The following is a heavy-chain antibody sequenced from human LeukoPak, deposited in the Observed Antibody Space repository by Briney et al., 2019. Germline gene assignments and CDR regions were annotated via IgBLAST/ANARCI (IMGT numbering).Heavy chain of an antibody. CDR3: AKDARRYSGWYFFDH. D-gene: IGHD6-19*01. CDR1: GFSFSNLA. J-gene: IGHJ4*02. V-gene: IGHV3-23*01. Sequence: GGSLRLSCVASGFSFSNLAMGWVRQAPGNGLEWVSVISDSGGITYYADSVKGRFTISRDNSKNTMYLQMNSLRVDDTAVYYCAKDARRYSGWYFFDHWGQGTLVTVSS. CDR2: ISDSGGIT.